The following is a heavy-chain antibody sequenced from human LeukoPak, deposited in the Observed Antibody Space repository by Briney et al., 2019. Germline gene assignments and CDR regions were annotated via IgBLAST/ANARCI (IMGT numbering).Heavy chain of an antibody. CDR3: ARDDPTVTTGPPVGS. D-gene: IGHD4-17*01. Sequence: GGSLRLSCAASGFTFSSYAMHWVRQAPGKGLEYVSAISSNGGSTYYANSVKGRFTISRDNSKNTLYLQMGSLRAEDMAVYYCARDDPTVTTGPPVGSWGQGTLVTVSS. CDR2: ISSNGGST. CDR1: GFTFSSYA. J-gene: IGHJ4*02. V-gene: IGHV3-64*01.